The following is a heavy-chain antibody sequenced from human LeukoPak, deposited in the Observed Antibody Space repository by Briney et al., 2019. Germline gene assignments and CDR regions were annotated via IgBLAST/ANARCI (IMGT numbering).Heavy chain of an antibody. CDR1: GGSFSGYY. CDR2: IYYSGST. D-gene: IGHD3-9*01. J-gene: IGHJ4*02. Sequence: SETLSLTCAVYGGSFSGYYWSWIRQPPGKGLEWIGYIYYSGSTNYNPSLKSRVTISVDTSKNQFSLKLSSVTAADTAVYYCARDREGYDILTGYYRFYDYWGQGTLVTVSS. V-gene: IGHV4-59*01. CDR3: ARDREGYDILTGYYRFYDY.